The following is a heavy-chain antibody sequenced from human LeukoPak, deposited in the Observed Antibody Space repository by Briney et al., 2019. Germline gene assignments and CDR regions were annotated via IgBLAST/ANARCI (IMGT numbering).Heavy chain of an antibody. CDR3: VRRPVGAHPFDY. CDR2: ITSGSDTI. CDR1: GFIFSSYS. Sequence: GGSLRLSCAASGFIFSSYSMNWVRQAPGKGLEWVSYITSGSDTIFYADSVKGRFTISRDNARNSLYLQMNSVGVEDTAVYNCVRRPVGAHPFDYWGQGTLVTVSS. V-gene: IGHV3-48*01. J-gene: IGHJ4*02. D-gene: IGHD1-26*01.